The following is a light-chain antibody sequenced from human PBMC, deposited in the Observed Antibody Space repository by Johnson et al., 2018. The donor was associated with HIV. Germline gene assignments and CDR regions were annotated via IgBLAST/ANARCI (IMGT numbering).Light chain of an antibody. CDR2: EDY. J-gene: IGLJ1*01. CDR3: GTWDSSLNAFV. CDR1: SSNIENYF. Sequence: QSVLTQPPSVSAAPGQRVNISCSGHSSNIENYFVSWYQQLPGAAPRLLIYEDYKRPSGIPDRFSGSKSGASATLGITGLQTGDEADYSCGTWDSSLNAFVFGAGTRVTVL. V-gene: IGLV1-51*02.